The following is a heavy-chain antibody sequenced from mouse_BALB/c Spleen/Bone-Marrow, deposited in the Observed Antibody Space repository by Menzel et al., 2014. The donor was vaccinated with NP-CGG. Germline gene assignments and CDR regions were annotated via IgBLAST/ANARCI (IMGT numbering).Heavy chain of an antibody. Sequence: VQLKESGPELVKPGASVKMSCKASGYTFTSYVMHWVKQKPGQGLEWIGYIYPYNDGTKYNEKLKGKATLTSDKSSSTAYMELSSLTSEDSAVYYCAREGGYYAMDSWGQGTSVTVSS. J-gene: IGHJ4*01. CDR1: GYTFTSYV. V-gene: IGHV1-14*01. CDR2: IYPYNDGT. CDR3: AREGGYYAMDS.